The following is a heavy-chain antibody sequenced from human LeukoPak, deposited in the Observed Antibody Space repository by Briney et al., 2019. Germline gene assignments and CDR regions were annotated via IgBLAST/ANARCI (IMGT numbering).Heavy chain of an antibody. D-gene: IGHD2-15*01. CDR1: GFTFSSYE. V-gene: IGHV3-48*03. CDR2: ISSSGSTI. Sequence: GGSLRLSCAASGFTFSSYEMNWVRQAPGKGLEWVSYISSSGSTIYYADSVKGRFTISRGNAKNSLYLQMNSLRAEDTAVYYCARDEVGLVDVWGQGTTVTVSS. J-gene: IGHJ6*02. CDR3: ARDEVGLVDV.